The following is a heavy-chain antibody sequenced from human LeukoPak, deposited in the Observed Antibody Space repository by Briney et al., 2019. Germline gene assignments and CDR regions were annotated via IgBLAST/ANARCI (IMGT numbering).Heavy chain of an antibody. CDR3: ARGLKEMVGWNFIHSSSSWIAYYFDY. D-gene: IGHD6-6*01. CDR2: IYYSGNT. V-gene: IGHV4-39*07. Sequence: PSETLSLTCIVSGGSISTSAYYWGWIRQPPGEGLQWIGSIYYSGNTYYNSSLKSRVTISVDTSTSQFSLRLSSVTAADTAVYYCARGLKEMVGWNFIHSSSSWIAYYFDYWGQGTLVTVPS. J-gene: IGHJ4*02. CDR1: GGSISTSAYY.